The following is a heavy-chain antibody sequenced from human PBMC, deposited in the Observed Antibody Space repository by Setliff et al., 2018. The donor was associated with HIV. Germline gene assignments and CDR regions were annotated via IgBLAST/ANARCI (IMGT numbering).Heavy chain of an antibody. D-gene: IGHD6-25*01. CDR3: ARDVYRRGPYDY. V-gene: IGHV4-34*01. Sequence: PSETLSLTCAVYGGSFSGYYWSWIRQPPGKGLEWIGEINHSGSTNYNPSLKSRVTISVDTSKNQFSLKLGSVTAADTAVYYCARDVYRRGPYDYWGQGTLVTVSS. CDR1: GGSFSGYY. CDR2: INHSGST. J-gene: IGHJ4*02.